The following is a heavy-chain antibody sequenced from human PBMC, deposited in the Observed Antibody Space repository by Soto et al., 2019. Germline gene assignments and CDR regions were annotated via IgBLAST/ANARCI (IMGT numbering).Heavy chain of an antibody. CDR1: GCTVSSYA. CDR3: WVTMVRGVISDYGMDV. V-gene: IGHV1-69*13. CDR2: IIPIFGTA. J-gene: IGHJ6*02. Sequence: ASVKVSCKASGCTVSSYAISWVRQAPGQGLEWMGGIIPIFGTANYAQKFQGRVTITADESTSTAYMELSSLRSEDTAVYYCWVTMVRGVISDYGMDVWGQGTTVTVSS. D-gene: IGHD3-10*01.